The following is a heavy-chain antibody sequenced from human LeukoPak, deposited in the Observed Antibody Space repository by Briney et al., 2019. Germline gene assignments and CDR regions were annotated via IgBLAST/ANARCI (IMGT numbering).Heavy chain of an antibody. CDR3: ARHHGYGDRLFDY. Sequence: PSETLSLTCAVSGYSISSGYYWGWIRQPPGKGLEWIGSIYHSGSTYYNPSLKSRVTISVDTSKNQFSLKLSSVTAADTAVYYCARHHGYGDRLFDYWGQGTLVTVSS. D-gene: IGHD3-10*01. CDR2: IYHSGST. CDR1: GYSISSGYY. V-gene: IGHV4-38-2*01. J-gene: IGHJ4*02.